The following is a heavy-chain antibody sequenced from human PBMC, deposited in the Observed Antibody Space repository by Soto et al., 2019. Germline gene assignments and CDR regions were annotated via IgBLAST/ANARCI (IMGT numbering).Heavy chain of an antibody. V-gene: IGHV1-69*02. D-gene: IGHD5-18*01. CDR3: ANRGYSYGFVMY. CDR2: IIPMLGIA. J-gene: IGHJ4*02. CDR1: GGTFSSYT. Sequence: QVQLVQSGAEVKKPGSSVKVSCKASGGTFSSYTFSRVRQAPGQGLEWMGRIIPMLGIANYAQKFQGRVTITADKSTSTAYMELSSLRSEDTAVYYCANRGYSYGFVMYWGQGTLVSVSA.